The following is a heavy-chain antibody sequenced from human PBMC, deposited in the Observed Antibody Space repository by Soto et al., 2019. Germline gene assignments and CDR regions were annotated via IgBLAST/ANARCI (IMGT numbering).Heavy chain of an antibody. CDR2: IIPIFGTA. V-gene: IGHV1-69*13. Sequence: GASVKVSCKASGGTFCSYAISWVRQAPGQGLEWMGGIIPIFGTANYAQKFQGRVTITADESTSTAYMELSSLRSEDTAVYYCTYYYDSSGYYYVAFDIWGQGTMVTVSS. CDR3: TYYYDSSGYYYVAFDI. D-gene: IGHD3-22*01. J-gene: IGHJ3*02. CDR1: GGTFCSYA.